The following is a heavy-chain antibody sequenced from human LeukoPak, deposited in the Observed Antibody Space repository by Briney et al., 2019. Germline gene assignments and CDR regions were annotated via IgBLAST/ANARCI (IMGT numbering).Heavy chain of an antibody. J-gene: IGHJ4*02. V-gene: IGHV3-7*01. CDR2: MNQDGSEK. CDR3: ARGGELLRPADY. D-gene: IGHD3-16*01. Sequence: GGSLRLSCAASGFTFSSYWMSWVRQAPGKGLEWVANMNQDGSEKYYVDSVKGRFTISRDNAKNSLYLQMNNQRAEDTAVYYCARGGELLRPADYWGQGTLVTVSS. CDR1: GFTFSSYW.